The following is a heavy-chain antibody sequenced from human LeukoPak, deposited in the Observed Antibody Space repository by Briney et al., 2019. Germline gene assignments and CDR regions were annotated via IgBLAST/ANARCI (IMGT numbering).Heavy chain of an antibody. CDR2: IASDGSST. CDR1: GFTFNNYW. CDR3: ARDRPHGNDY. V-gene: IGHV3-74*01. J-gene: IGHJ4*02. D-gene: IGHD4-23*01. Sequence: GGSLRLSCEASGFTFNNYWIHWVRQAPGKGLVWVSRIASDGSSTTYADSVKGRFSISRDNAKNTLYLQMNSLRVEDTAVYYCARDRPHGNDYWGQGTLVTVSS.